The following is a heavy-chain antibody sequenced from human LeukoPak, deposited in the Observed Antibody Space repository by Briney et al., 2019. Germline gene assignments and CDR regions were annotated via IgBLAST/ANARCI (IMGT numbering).Heavy chain of an antibody. CDR3: ARSGIGYYDILTGYYYFDY. V-gene: IGHV1-18*01. Sequence: GASVKVSCKASGYTFTSYGISWVRQAPGQGLEWMGWISAYNGNTNYAQKLQGRVTMTTDTSTSTAYMELRSLRSDDTAVYYCARSGIGYYDILTGYYYFDYWGQGTLVTVSS. D-gene: IGHD3-9*01. CDR2: ISAYNGNT. J-gene: IGHJ4*02. CDR1: GYTFTSYG.